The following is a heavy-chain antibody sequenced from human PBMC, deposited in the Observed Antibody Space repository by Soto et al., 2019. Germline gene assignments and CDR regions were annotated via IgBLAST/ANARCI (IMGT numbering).Heavy chain of an antibody. V-gene: IGHV4-39*01. Sequence: QLQLQESGPGLVKPSETLSLTCTVSGGSISSSSYYWGWIRHPPGKGLEWIGSIYYSGSTYYNPSLKSRVTISVDTSKNQFSLKLSSVTAADTTVYYCASGGSSGPVYWGQGTLVTVSS. CDR3: ASGGSSGPVY. J-gene: IGHJ4*02. CDR2: IYYSGST. D-gene: IGHD6-19*01. CDR1: GGSISSSSYY.